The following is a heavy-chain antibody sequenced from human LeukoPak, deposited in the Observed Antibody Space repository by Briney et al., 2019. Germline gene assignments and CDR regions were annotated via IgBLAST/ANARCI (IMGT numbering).Heavy chain of an antibody. V-gene: IGHV4-4*07. D-gene: IGHD2-15*01. CDR2: IYTSGST. Sequence: SETLSLTCTVSGGSISSYYWSWIRQPAGKGLEWIGRIYTSGSTNYNPSLKSRVTMSVDTSKNQFSLKLSSVTAADTAVYYCARAGVVAAKTNWFDPWGQGTLVTVSS. CDR3: ARAGVVAAKTNWFDP. J-gene: IGHJ5*02. CDR1: GGSISSYY.